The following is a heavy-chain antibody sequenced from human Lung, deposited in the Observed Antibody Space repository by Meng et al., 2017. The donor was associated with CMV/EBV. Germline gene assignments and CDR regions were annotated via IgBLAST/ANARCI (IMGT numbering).Heavy chain of an antibody. CDR1: DDSISSRSYY. Sequence: GSLRLSCTVSDDSISSRSYYWGWIRQPPGKGLEWIGSIYYSGSTYYNPSLKSRVTISVDTSKNQFSLKLSSVTAADTAVYYCARSNIASRRASDYWGQGTXVTVSS. D-gene: IGHD6-6*01. CDR3: ARSNIASRRASDY. CDR2: IYYSGST. J-gene: IGHJ4*02. V-gene: IGHV4-39*07.